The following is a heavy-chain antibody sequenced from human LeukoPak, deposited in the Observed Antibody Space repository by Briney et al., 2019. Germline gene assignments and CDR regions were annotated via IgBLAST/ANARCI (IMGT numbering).Heavy chain of an antibody. CDR1: GFTFSSYA. J-gene: IGHJ4*02. CDR2: ISGSGGST. CDR3: ARDSLGGGNYDIFFVFDY. D-gene: IGHD3-9*01. Sequence: PGASLRLSCAASGFTFSSYAMSWVRQAPGNGLEWVSAISGSGGSTYYADSVKGRFTISRDNSKNTLYLQMNSLRAEDTAVYYCARDSLGGGNYDIFFVFDYWGQGTLVTVSS. V-gene: IGHV3-23*01.